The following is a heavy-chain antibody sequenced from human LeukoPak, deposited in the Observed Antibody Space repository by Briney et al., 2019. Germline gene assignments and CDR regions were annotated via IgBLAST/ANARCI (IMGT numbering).Heavy chain of an antibody. CDR2: INPSGGST. D-gene: IGHD3-22*01. J-gene: IGHJ4*02. Sequence: ASVKVSCKASGYTSTSYYMHWVRQAPGQGLEWMGIINPSGGSTSYAQKFQGRVTMTRDTSTSTVYMELSSLRSEDTAVYYCARDKVQPYYYDSSGYYYTLLAFDYWGQGTLVTVSS. CDR1: GYTSTSYY. CDR3: ARDKVQPYYYDSSGYYYTLLAFDY. V-gene: IGHV1-46*03.